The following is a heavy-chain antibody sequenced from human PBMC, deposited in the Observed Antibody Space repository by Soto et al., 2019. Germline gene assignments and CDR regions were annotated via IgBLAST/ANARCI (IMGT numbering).Heavy chain of an antibody. CDR3: ARARDITMVRGAHYGMDV. D-gene: IGHD3-10*01. CDR2: IIPIFGTA. Sequence: SVKVSCKASGGTFSSYAISWVRQAPGQGLEWMGGIIPIFGTANYAQKFQGRVTITADESTSTAYMELSSLRSEDTAVYYCARARDITMVRGAHYGMDVWGQGTTVT. CDR1: GGTFSSYA. J-gene: IGHJ6*02. V-gene: IGHV1-69*13.